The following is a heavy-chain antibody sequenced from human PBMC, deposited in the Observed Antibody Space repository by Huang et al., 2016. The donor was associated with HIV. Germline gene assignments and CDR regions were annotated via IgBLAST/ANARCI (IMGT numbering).Heavy chain of an antibody. V-gene: IGHV3-30*02. CDR1: GFPFSAFG. J-gene: IGHJ3*01. CDR3: VKERGSSRARSSFDF. CDR2: IRYDGNND. Sequence: QVRLVESGGGVVQPGASLTLSCSAYGFPFSAFGMDWVRQAPGKGLEWVSFIRYDGNNDYLIGSVKGRFTISRDNANNTLYLRMNSLRPEDTAVYYCVKERGSSRARSSFDFWGQGTSVSVSS. D-gene: IGHD6-13*01.